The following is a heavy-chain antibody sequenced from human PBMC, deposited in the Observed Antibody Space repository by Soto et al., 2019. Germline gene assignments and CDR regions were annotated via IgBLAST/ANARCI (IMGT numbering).Heavy chain of an antibody. V-gene: IGHV4-39*01. D-gene: IGHD3-16*01. CDR2: ISDSGST. CDR1: SGSMNRYRYY. CDR3: ARQPRMIYADYFDY. Sequence: PPETLSLTCTVSSGSMNRYRYYWGRLLQPPGKGLEWIGTISDSGSTFYNPSLKSRVTISVDTSKNQFFLRLNSVTAADTAVYYCARQPRMIYADYFDYWGQGTQVTVS. J-gene: IGHJ4*02.